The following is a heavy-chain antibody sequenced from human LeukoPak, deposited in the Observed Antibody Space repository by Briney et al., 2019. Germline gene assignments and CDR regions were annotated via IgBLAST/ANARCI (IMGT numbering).Heavy chain of an antibody. CDR2: IYYSGST. D-gene: IGHD3-3*01. Sequence: SETLSLTCTVSGGSISSYYWSWIRQHPGKGLEWIGYIYYSGSTNYNPSLKSRVTISVDTSKNQFSLKLSSVTAADTAVYYCARLIYDFWSGQYYFDYWGQGTLVTVSS. J-gene: IGHJ4*02. V-gene: IGHV4-59*08. CDR3: ARLIYDFWSGQYYFDY. CDR1: GGSISSYY.